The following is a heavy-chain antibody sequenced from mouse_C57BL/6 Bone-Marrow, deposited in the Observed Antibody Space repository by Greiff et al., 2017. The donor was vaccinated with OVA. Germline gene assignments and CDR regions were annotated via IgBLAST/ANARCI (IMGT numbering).Heavy chain of an antibody. CDR3: ARYYGSSYRYFDY. Sequence: VQLQQSGPELVKPGASVKMSCKASGYTFTDYNMHWVKQSHGKSLEWIGYINPNNGGTSYNQKFKGKATLTVNKSSSTAYMELRSLTSEDSAVYYCARYYGSSYRYFDYWGQGTTLTVSS. CDR1: GYTFTDYN. D-gene: IGHD1-1*01. CDR2: INPNNGGT. J-gene: IGHJ2*01. V-gene: IGHV1-22*01.